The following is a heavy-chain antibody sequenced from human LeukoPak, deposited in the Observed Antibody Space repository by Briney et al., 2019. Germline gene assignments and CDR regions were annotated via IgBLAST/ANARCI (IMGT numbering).Heavy chain of an antibody. CDR2: ISSSSITI. J-gene: IGHJ4*02. Sequence: GGSLRLSCAASGFTFSSYSLNWVRQAPGKGLEWVSSISSSSITIYYADSVKGRFTISRDNAGKSLYLQMNSLRAEDTAVYYCARDRGGSYSAIDYWGQGTLVTVSS. D-gene: IGHD2-15*01. CDR1: GFTFSSYS. CDR3: ARDRGGSYSAIDY. V-gene: IGHV3-48*04.